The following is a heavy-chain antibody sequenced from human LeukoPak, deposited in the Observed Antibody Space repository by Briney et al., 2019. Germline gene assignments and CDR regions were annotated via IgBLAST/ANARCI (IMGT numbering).Heavy chain of an antibody. CDR2: IYYSGST. Sequence: SETLSLTCTVSGGSISSSSYYWGWIRQPPGKGLEWIGSIYYSGSTYYNPSLKSRVTISVDTSKNQFSLKLSSVTAADTAVYYCARVRGYCSSGSCGMDVWGQGTTVTVPS. CDR1: GGSISSSSYY. J-gene: IGHJ6*02. V-gene: IGHV4-39*07. CDR3: ARVRGYCSSGSCGMDV. D-gene: IGHD2-15*01.